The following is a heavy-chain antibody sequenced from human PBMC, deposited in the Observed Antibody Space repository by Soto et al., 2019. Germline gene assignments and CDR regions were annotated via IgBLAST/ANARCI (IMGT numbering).Heavy chain of an antibody. D-gene: IGHD6-6*01. CDR2: IYSGFST. V-gene: IGHV3-53*01. CDR3: ARDGSSSYLSPYGMDV. J-gene: IGHJ6*02. CDR1: GFTVSGNY. Sequence: GSLRLSCAASGFTVSGNYMIWVLHAPGKGLDCFSVIYSGFSTYYADSVKGRFTISRDNSENTLYLQINILIAEDTAVYYFARDGSSSYLSPYGMDVWGQGTTVTVSS.